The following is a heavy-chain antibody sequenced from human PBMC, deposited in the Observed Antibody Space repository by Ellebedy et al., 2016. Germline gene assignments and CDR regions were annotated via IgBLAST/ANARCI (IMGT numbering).Heavy chain of an antibody. CDR1: GFTFNDYA. Sequence: GESLKISCAASGFTFNDYAVAWVRQAPGKGLEWVSAVVGSGERTFYADSVKGGFTISRDNSKNMLYLQMSSLKVEDTAVYYCANVGGSGIYYNGFWGQGTLVTVSS. V-gene: IGHV3-23*01. CDR3: ANVGGSGIYYNGF. CDR2: VVGSGERT. D-gene: IGHD3-10*01. J-gene: IGHJ4*02.